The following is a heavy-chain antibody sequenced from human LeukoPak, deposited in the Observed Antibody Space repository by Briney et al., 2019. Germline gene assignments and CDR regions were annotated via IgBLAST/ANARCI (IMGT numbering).Heavy chain of an antibody. CDR2: ISSSSSYI. CDR1: GFTFSSYS. D-gene: IGHD1-26*01. V-gene: IGHV3-21*01. Sequence: GGSLRLSCAASGFTFSSYSMNWVRQAPGKGLEWVSSISSSSSYIYYADSVRALFTIPRNSPKNSLYLQKNPLRAEDTAVYYCASPQGAPKWGQGTLVTVSS. J-gene: IGHJ4*02. CDR3: ASPQGAPK.